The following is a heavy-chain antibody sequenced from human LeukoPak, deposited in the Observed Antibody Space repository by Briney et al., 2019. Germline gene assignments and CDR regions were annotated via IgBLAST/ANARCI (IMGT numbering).Heavy chain of an antibody. CDR1: GGSFSGYY. J-gene: IGHJ4*02. CDR2: INHSGST. D-gene: IGHD3-10*01. V-gene: IGHV4-34*01. Sequence: PSETLSLTCAVYGGSFSGYYWSWIRQPPGKGLEWIGEINHSGSTNYNPSLKSRVTISVDTSKNQFSLKLSSVTAADTAVYYCARGIHYYYGSYLFVYWGQGTLVTVSS. CDR3: ARGIHYYYGSYLFVY.